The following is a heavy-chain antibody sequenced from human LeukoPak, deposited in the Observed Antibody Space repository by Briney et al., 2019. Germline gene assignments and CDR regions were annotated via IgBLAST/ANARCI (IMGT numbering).Heavy chain of an antibody. D-gene: IGHD2-21*01. CDR2: IKPNTDGETT. Sequence: GGSLRPSCAASGFTFSNAYMNWVRQAPGKGLEWVGRIKPNTDGETTEYAAPVKDRFSISRDDSKSMMYLQMNSLKTEDTAVYYCITPLPYSAQGGQGTLVTVSS. J-gene: IGHJ4*02. CDR1: GFTFSNAY. CDR3: ITPLPYSAQ. V-gene: IGHV3-15*07.